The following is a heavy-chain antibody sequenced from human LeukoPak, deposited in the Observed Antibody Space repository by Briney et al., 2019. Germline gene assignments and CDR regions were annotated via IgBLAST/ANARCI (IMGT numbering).Heavy chain of an antibody. CDR1: GFTFSSYA. V-gene: IGHV3-30-3*01. CDR2: ISYDGSNK. D-gene: IGHD4-23*01. J-gene: IGHJ4*02. CDR3: ARGTIYGGKVDY. Sequence: GRSLRLSCAASGFTFSSYAMHWVRQAPGKGLEWVAVISYDGSNKYYADSVKGRFTISRDNSKNTLYLQMNSLRAEDTAVYYCARGTIYGGKVDYWGQGTLVTVSS.